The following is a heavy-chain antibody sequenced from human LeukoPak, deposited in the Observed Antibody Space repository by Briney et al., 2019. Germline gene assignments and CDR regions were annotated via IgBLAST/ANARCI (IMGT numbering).Heavy chain of an antibody. J-gene: IGHJ4*02. CDR3: ARAYYFDGSGYCLPLDS. V-gene: IGHV1-69*13. CDR2: IIPIFGTA. CDR1: GGTFSSYA. Sequence: ASVKASCKASGGTFSSYAISWVRQAPGQGLEWMGRIIPIFGTANYAQKFQGRVTITADESTSTVYMELRSLRSEDTAMYYCARAYYFDGSGYCLPLDSWGQGTLVTVSS. D-gene: IGHD3-22*01.